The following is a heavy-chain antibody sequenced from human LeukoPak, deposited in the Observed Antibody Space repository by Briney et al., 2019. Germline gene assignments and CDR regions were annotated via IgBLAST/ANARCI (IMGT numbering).Heavy chain of an antibody. D-gene: IGHD1-26*01. V-gene: IGHV3-30*02. CDR2: IRYDGSNK. Sequence: GGSLRLSCAASGFTFSSYGMHWVRQAPGKGLEWVAFIRYDGSNKYYADSVKGRFTISRDNSKNTLYLQMNSLRAEDTAVYYCAREEWELLRYYYYYMDVWGKGTTVTASS. CDR3: AREEWELLRYYYYYMDV. CDR1: GFTFSSYG. J-gene: IGHJ6*03.